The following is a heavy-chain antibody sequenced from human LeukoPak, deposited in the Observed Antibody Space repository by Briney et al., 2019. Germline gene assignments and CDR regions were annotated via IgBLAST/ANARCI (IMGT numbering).Heavy chain of an antibody. Sequence: PGGSLRLSCAASGLHFSGTAMSWVRQARGKGLEWVSAISHDGMNAYYADSVKGRFTISSDNSKKTVSLEMSSLTAADTGVYYCAKDGAQYSSGPECDPRGQGALVTVSP. CDR3: AKDGAQYSSGPECDP. CDR1: GLHFSGTA. D-gene: IGHD6-19*01. J-gene: IGHJ5*02. V-gene: IGHV3-23*01. CDR2: ISHDGMNA.